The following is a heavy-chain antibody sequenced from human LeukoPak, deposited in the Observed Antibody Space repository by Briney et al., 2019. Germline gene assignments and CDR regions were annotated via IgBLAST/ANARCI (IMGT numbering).Heavy chain of an antibody. CDR1: GGSISSYY. D-gene: IGHD5-12*01. Sequence: SETLSLTCTVSGGSISSYYWSRIRQPPGKGLEWIGYIYYSGSTNYNPSLKSRVTISVDTSKNQFSLKLSSVTAADTAVYYCARLPRGYSGYDSALDYWGQGTLVTVSS. V-gene: IGHV4-59*08. CDR2: IYYSGST. CDR3: ARLPRGYSGYDSALDY. J-gene: IGHJ4*02.